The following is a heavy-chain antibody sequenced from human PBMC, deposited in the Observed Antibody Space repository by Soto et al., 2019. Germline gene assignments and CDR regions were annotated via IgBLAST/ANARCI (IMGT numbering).Heavy chain of an antibody. Sequence: QVQLVESGGGVVQPGRSLRLSCAASGFTFSSYGMHWVRQAPGKGLEWVAVIWYDGSNKYYADSVKGRFTISRDNSKNTLYLQMNSLRAEDTAVYYCARGPGVKVITNYYYYYYMDVWGKGTTVTVSS. CDR3: ARGPGVKVITNYYYYYYMDV. D-gene: IGHD3-22*01. CDR2: IWYDGSNK. J-gene: IGHJ6*03. V-gene: IGHV3-33*01. CDR1: GFTFSSYG.